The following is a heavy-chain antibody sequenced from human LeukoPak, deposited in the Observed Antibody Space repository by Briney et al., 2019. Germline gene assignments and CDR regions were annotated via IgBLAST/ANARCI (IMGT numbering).Heavy chain of an antibody. CDR2: IKQDGSEK. D-gene: IGHD1-7*01. V-gene: IGHV3-7*03. J-gene: IGHJ4*02. CDR1: GFTFSSFW. CDR3: ARDTAYELELRGCFDY. Sequence: PGGSLRLSCAASGFTFSSFWMTWVRQAPGKGLEWVARIKQDGSEKYYVDSVKGRFTISRDNAKNSLYLQMSSLRAEDTAVFYCARDTAYELELRGCFDYWGQGTPVTVSS.